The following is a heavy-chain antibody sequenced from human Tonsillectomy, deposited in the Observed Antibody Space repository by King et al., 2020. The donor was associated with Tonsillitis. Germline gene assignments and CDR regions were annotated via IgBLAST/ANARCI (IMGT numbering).Heavy chain of an antibody. Sequence: VQLVESGGGLVQPGGSLRLSCAASGFTFSTYALNWVRQAPGKGLEWVPSISGRGGSTFDADSVKGRFTTSRDNSKTTLYLLMRSLRVEDTAVYYCAKGHLGGSFDYWGQGTLVTVSS. CDR1: GFTFSTYA. CDR2: ISGRGGST. V-gene: IGHV3-23*04. D-gene: IGHD3-16*01. J-gene: IGHJ4*02. CDR3: AKGHLGGSFDY.